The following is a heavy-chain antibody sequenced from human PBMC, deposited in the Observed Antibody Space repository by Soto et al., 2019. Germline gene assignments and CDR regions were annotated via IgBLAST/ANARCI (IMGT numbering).Heavy chain of an antibody. J-gene: IGHJ6*02. CDR2: INPSGGST. D-gene: IGHD3-10*01. CDR1: GYIFTNNY. CDR3: ARERDGSGRYGLDV. V-gene: IGHV1-46*01. Sequence: QVQLVQSGAEVKKPGASVKVSCKASGYIFTNNYMHWVRQAPGQGLEWMGLINPSGGSTSYAQKFQGRVTMTRDTSTNTVYMNLSSLRSEDTAVYYCARERDGSGRYGLDVWGQGTTVTVSS.